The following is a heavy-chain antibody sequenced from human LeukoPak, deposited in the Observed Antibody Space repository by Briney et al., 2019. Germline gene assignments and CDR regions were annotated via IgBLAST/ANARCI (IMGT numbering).Heavy chain of an antibody. CDR1: GFTFSSYS. Sequence: GGSLRLSCAASGFTFSSYSMNWVRQAPGKGLEWVSSISSSSSYIYYADSVKGRFTISRDNAKNSLYLQMNSLRAEDTAVCYCARAPGYGAAYYFDYWGQGTLVTVSS. D-gene: IGHD1-1*01. V-gene: IGHV3-21*01. CDR3: ARAPGYGAAYYFDY. CDR2: ISSSSSYI. J-gene: IGHJ4*02.